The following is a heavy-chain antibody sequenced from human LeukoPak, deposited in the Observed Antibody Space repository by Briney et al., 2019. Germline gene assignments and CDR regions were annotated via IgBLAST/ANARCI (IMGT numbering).Heavy chain of an antibody. CDR2: INHSGST. CDR3: ARTKTYSSSWYVDY. Sequence: SETLSLTCAVYGGSFSGYSWSWIRQPPGKGLEWIGEINHSGSTNYNPSLKSRVTISVDTSKNQFSLKLSSVTAADTAVYYCARTKTYSSSWYVDYWGQGTLVTVSS. J-gene: IGHJ4*02. D-gene: IGHD6-13*01. CDR1: GGSFSGYS. V-gene: IGHV4-34*01.